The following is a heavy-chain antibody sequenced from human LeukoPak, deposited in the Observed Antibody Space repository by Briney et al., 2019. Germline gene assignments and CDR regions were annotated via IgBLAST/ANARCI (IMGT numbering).Heavy chain of an antibody. CDR2: IYPGDSDT. CDR1: GYSFTSYW. V-gene: IGHV5-51*01. J-gene: IGHJ6*04. CDR3: ARRDYGSLYYYYGMDV. D-gene: IGHD3-16*01. Sequence: GSLKISCKGSGYSFTSYWIGGVRQMPGKGLEWMGIIYPGDSDTRYSPSFQGQVTISADKSISTAYLQWSSLKASDTAMYYCARRDYGSLYYYYGMDVWGKGTTVTVSS.